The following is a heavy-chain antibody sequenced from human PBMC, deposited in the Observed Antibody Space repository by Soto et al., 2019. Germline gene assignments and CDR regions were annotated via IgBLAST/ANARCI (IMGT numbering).Heavy chain of an antibody. V-gene: IGHV5-51*01. D-gene: IGHD3-22*01. CDR1: GYSFTSYW. Sequence: HGESLKISCKGSGYSFTSYWIGWVRQMPGKGLEWMGIIYPGDSDTRYSPSFQGQVTISADKSISTAYLQWSSLKASDTAMYYCARQNYYDSSGYYKVGAFDIWGQGTMVTVS. J-gene: IGHJ3*02. CDR3: ARQNYYDSSGYYKVGAFDI. CDR2: IYPGDSDT.